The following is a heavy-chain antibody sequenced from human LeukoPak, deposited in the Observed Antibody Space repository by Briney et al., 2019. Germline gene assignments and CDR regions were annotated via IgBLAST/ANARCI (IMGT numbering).Heavy chain of an antibody. J-gene: IGHJ4*02. CDR2: ISGSGGST. D-gene: IGHD4-17*01. CDR3: AKDKRRAYGDFDY. Sequence: PGGSLRLSCAASGFTLSSYAMSWVRQAPGKGPEWVSAISGSGGSTYYADSVKGRFTISRDNSKNTLYLQMNSLRAEDTAVYYCAKDKRRAYGDFDYWGQGTLVTVSS. CDR1: GFTLSSYA. V-gene: IGHV3-23*01.